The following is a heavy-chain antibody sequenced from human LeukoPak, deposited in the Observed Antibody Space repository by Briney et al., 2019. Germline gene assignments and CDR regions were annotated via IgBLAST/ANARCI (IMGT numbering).Heavy chain of an antibody. D-gene: IGHD5-18*01. V-gene: IGHV3-66*01. CDR3: ARVGSGDIYGYGDY. Sequence: PGGSLRLSCAASGFTFSSYAMSWVRQAPGKGLEWVSVIYTGGNTYYADSVKGRFTISRDNSKNTLYLHMNSLRAEDSAVYYCARVGSGDIYGYGDYWGQGTLVTVSS. J-gene: IGHJ4*02. CDR2: IYTGGNT. CDR1: GFTFSSYA.